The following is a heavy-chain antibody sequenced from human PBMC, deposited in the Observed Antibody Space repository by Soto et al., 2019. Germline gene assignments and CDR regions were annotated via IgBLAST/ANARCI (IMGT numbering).Heavy chain of an antibody. V-gene: IGHV3-74*01. CDR3: ASDPYYYASGY. Sequence: PGGSLRLSCAASGFTFSSYAMSWVRQVPGKGLVWVSRISPDGTTTYYADSVKGRFTISRDNAKNTLYLQMNGLRADDTAVYYCASDPYYYASGYWGQGTLVTVSS. D-gene: IGHD3-10*01. CDR2: ISPDGTTT. CDR1: GFTFSSYA. J-gene: IGHJ4*02.